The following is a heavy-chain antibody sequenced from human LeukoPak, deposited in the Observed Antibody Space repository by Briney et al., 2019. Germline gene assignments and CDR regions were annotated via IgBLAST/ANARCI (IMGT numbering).Heavy chain of an antibody. CDR1: GGSISSSSYY. J-gene: IGHJ6*03. CDR3: ARVGVMSGYYYYYYMDV. V-gene: IGHV4-39*07. D-gene: IGHD3-16*01. Sequence: SETLSLTCTVSGGSISSSSYYWGWIRQPPGKGLEWIGSIYYSGSTYYNPSLKSRVTISVDTSKNQFSLKLSSVTAADTAVYYCARVGVMSGYYYYYYMDVWGKGTTVTISS. CDR2: IYYSGST.